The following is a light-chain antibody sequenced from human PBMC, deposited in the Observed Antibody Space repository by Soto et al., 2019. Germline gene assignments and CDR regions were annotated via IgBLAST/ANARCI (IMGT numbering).Light chain of an antibody. CDR2: DAS. CDR1: QSVSSY. CDR3: QQYGSSPWT. Sequence: EIGLTQSPATLSLSTGERTTLSCRASQSVSSYLAWYQQKPGQAPRLLIYDASNRATGIPARFSGSGSGTDFTLTISRLEPEDFAVYYCQQYGSSPWTFGQGTKVDIK. J-gene: IGKJ1*01. V-gene: IGKV3-20*01.